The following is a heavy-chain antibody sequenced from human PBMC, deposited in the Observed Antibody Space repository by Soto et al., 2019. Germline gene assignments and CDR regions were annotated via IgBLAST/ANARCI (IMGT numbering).Heavy chain of an antibody. J-gene: IGHJ4*02. V-gene: IGHV3-53*01. D-gene: IGHD6-19*01. CDR2: IYRGGST. CDR1: GFTVSSNY. CDR3: AREDFSGPDY. Sequence: GGSLRLSCAASGFTVSSNYMSWVRQAPGKGLEWVSAIYRGGSTYYADSVKGRFTISRDNSKNTLYLQMNSLRADDTAVYYCAREDFSGPDYWGQGTLVTVSS.